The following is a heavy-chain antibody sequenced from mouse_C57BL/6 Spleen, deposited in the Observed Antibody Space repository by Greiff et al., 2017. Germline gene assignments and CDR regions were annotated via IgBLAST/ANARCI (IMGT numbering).Heavy chain of an antibody. D-gene: IGHD2-3*01. CDR2: IYPRSGNT. Sequence: QVQLQQSGAELARPGASVKLSCKASGYTFTSYGISWVKQRTGQGLEWIGEIYPRSGNTYYNEKFKGKATLTADKSSSTAYMERRSLTSEDSAVYFCARSDGSRGYFDYWGQGTTLTVSS. CDR1: GYTFTSYG. V-gene: IGHV1-81*01. J-gene: IGHJ2*01. CDR3: ARSDGSRGYFDY.